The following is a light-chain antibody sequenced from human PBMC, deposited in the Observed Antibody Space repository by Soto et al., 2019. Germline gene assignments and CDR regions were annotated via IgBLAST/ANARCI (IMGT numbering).Light chain of an antibody. Sequence: QPVLSQSPSASASLGASVKLTCTLSSGHSSYAIAWHQQQPEKGPRYLMKLNINGSHSKGDGIPDRFSGSSSGAERYLTISSLQSEDEADYYSQTWDTGIRVVFGGGTKVTVL. CDR2: LNINGSH. CDR1: SGHSSYA. CDR3: QTWDTGIRVV. J-gene: IGLJ2*01. V-gene: IGLV4-69*01.